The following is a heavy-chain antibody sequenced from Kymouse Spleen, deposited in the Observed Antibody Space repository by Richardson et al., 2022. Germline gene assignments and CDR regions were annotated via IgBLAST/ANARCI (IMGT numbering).Heavy chain of an antibody. V-gene: IGHV3-74*01. CDR3: ARGGLRGHYYGMDV. J-gene: IGHJ6*02. Sequence: EVQLVESGGGLVQPGGSLRLSCAASGFTFSSYWMHWVRQAPGKGLVWVSRINSDGSSTSYADSVKGRFTISRDNAKNTLYLQMNSLRAEDTAVYYCARGGLRGHYYGMDVWGQGTTVTVSS. CDR2: INSDGSST. D-gene: IGHD5-12*01. CDR1: GFTFSSYW.